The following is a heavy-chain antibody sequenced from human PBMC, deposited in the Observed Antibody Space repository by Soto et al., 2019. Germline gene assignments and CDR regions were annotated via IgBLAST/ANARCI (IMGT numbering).Heavy chain of an antibody. CDR1: GFTFSSYG. V-gene: IGHV3-30*18. CDR2: ISYDGSNK. D-gene: IGHD5-12*01. J-gene: IGHJ4*02. Sequence: GGSLRLSCAASGFTFSSYGMHWVRQAPGKGLEWVAVISYDGSNKYYADSVKGRFTISRDNSKNTLYLQMNSLRAEDTAVYYCAKDVYRGYSGYILDYWGQGTLGTVSS. CDR3: AKDVYRGYSGYILDY.